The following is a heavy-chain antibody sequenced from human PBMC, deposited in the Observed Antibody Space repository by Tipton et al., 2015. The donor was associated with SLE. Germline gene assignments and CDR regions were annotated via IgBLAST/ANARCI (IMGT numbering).Heavy chain of an antibody. V-gene: IGHV4-59*01. CDR3: ARMRDIVATTTYWYFDL. D-gene: IGHD5-12*01. J-gene: IGHJ2*01. Sequence: TLSLTCTVSGGSISTYYWSWIRQPPGKGLEWIGYIYYSGNTNYNPSLKSRVTMSVDSSKNQFFLKLTSVTPADTAVYYCARMRDIVATTTYWYFDLWGRGTLVTVSS. CDR2: IYYSGNT. CDR1: GGSISTYY.